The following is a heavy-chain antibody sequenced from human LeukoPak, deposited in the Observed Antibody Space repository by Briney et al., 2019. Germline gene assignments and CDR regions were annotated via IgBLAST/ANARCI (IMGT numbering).Heavy chain of an antibody. CDR1: GFTFSTYV. Sequence: PGDSLRLSCAASGFTFSTYVMHWVRQAPGKGLEWVALISYDESNKYYADSVKGRFTISRDNSKNTLYLQMNSLRAEDTALYYCASKWYCGGDCYYQIDFWGQGTLVTVSS. CDR3: ASKWYCGGDCYYQIDF. CDR2: ISYDESNK. J-gene: IGHJ4*02. D-gene: IGHD2-21*02. V-gene: IGHV3-30*03.